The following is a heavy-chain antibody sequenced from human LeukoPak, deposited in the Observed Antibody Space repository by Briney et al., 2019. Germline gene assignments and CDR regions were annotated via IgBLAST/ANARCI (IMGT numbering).Heavy chain of an antibody. CDR2: IYTRGST. J-gene: IGHJ4*02. V-gene: IGHV4-4*07. CDR1: GGSISSYY. D-gene: IGHD6-13*01. CDR3: ARDRGYSYAFDY. Sequence: PSDTLSLTCTLSGGSISSYYWSWIRQPAGKGLEWIGRIYTRGSTNFNPPRKGRVTIPVDTSKNQFSLKLRSVTAGAPAAYYVARDRGYSYAFDYSGQGTLVTASS.